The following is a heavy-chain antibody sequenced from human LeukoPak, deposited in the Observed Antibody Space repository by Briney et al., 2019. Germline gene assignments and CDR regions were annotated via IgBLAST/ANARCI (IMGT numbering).Heavy chain of an antibody. CDR2: INPNSGGT. CDR1: GYTFTGYY. V-gene: IGHV1-2*06. Sequence: ASVKVSCKXSGYTFTGYYMHWVRQAPGQGLEWMGRINPNSGGTSYSQKFQGRVTMTRDTSISTAYMELSRLRSDDTAVYYCARDSSDYDYVWGSYLPNDPWGQGTLVTVSS. D-gene: IGHD3-16*02. J-gene: IGHJ5*02. CDR3: ARDSSDYDYVWGSYLPNDP.